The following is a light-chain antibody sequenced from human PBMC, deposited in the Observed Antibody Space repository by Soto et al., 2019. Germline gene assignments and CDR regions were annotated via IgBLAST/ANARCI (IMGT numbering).Light chain of an antibody. CDR2: WAS. CDR1: QTFLSNADNRNY. CDR3: QHYYSAPIT. J-gene: IGKJ5*01. V-gene: IGKV4-1*01. Sequence: DIVMTQSPDSLAVSLGERATINCRSSQTFLSNADNRNYLAWYQQKLGQPPKLLLYWASTRESGVPDRFSGSGSGTDFTLTIGSLQAEDVAVYYCQHYYSAPITFGQGTRLEIK.